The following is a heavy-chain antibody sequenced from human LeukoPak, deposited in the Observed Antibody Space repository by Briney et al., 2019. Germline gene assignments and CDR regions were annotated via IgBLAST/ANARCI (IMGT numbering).Heavy chain of an antibody. D-gene: IGHD6-19*01. Sequence: PSETLSLTCAVYGGSFSGYYWSWIRQPPGKGLEWIGEINHSGSTNYNPSLKSRVTISVDTSKNQFSLKLSSVTAADTAVYYCARGARSGWYYSRLLGSYYFDYWGQGTLVTVSS. CDR3: ARGARSGWYYSRLLGSYYFDY. J-gene: IGHJ4*02. V-gene: IGHV4-34*01. CDR1: GGSFSGYY. CDR2: INHSGST.